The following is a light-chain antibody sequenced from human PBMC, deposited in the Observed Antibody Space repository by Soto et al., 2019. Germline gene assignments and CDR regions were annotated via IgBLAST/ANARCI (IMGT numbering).Light chain of an antibody. CDR3: QQYNSYRT. V-gene: IGKV3-15*01. Sequence: DKLMSQSPATLSVSPGERATLSCRASESVSTNLAWYQQKAGQAPRLLIYGASTRATGIPARFSGSGSGTEFTLTISSLQPDDFATYYCQQYNSYRTFGQGTKVDIK. J-gene: IGKJ1*01. CDR1: ESVSTN. CDR2: GAS.